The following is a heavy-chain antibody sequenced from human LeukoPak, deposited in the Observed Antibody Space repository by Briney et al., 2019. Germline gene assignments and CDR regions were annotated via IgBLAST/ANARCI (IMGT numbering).Heavy chain of an antibody. V-gene: IGHV4-59*01. J-gene: IGHJ5*02. CDR3: ARGSGGSWWNWFDP. CDR2: IYYSGST. Sequence: PSESLSLACTVDGRSIISSCCSSIRRPPGRGVGWIGYIYYSGSTNYTPSLKSRVTISVDTSKNQFSLKLSSVTAADTAVYYCARGSGGSWWNWFDPWGQGTLVTVSS. D-gene: IGHD2-15*01. CDR1: GRSIISSC.